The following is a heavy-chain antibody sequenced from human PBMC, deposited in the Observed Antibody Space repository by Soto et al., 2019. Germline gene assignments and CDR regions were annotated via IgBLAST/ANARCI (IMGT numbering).Heavy chain of an antibody. CDR2: IYWDDDR. J-gene: IGHJ4*02. V-gene: IGHV2-5*02. D-gene: IGHD2-15*01. Sequence: QITLKESGPTRVKPTQTLALTCTFSGFSLSTSGVGVGWMRQPQGKALECLGIIYWDDDRRYSPSLKNRLTITKDTSKNEVVLIMTNVDADDPGTYYCARRRVGDGSGWDVGGFDYWGQGFLVTVSS. CDR3: ARRRVGDGSGWDVGGFDY. CDR1: GFSLSTSGVG.